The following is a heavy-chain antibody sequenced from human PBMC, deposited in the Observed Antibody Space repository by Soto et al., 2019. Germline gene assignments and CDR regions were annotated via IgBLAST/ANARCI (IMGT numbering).Heavy chain of an antibody. V-gene: IGHV1-3*01. J-gene: IGHJ6*02. CDR2: INAGNGNT. CDR3: ARDPINTMVRGPYYYYYGMDV. CDR1: GYTFTSYA. D-gene: IGHD3-10*01. Sequence: ASVKVSCKASGYTFTSYAIHWVRQAPGQRLEWMGWINAGNGNTKYSQKFQGRVTITRDTSASTAYMELSSLRSEDTAVYYCARDPINTMVRGPYYYYYGMDVWGQGTTVTVSS.